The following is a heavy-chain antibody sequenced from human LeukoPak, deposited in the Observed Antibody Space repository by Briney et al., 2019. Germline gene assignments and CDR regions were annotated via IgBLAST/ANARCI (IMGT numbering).Heavy chain of an antibody. V-gene: IGHV3-23*01. D-gene: IGHD3-10*01. CDR2: ISGSADIT. CDR3: AKDLYYFGSGSHDY. J-gene: IGHJ4*02. Sequence: GGSLRLSCAASGFIFSSYAMSWVRQAPGKGLDWVSGISGSADITDYADSVKGRFTISRDNSKNTLYLQMNSLRAEDTAVYYCAKDLYYFGSGSHDYWGQGTLVTVSS. CDR1: GFIFSSYA.